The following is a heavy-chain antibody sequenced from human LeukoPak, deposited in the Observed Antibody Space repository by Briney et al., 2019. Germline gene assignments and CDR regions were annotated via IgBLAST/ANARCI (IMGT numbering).Heavy chain of an antibody. Sequence: ASVKVSCKASGYTFTSYGISWVRQAPGQGLEWMGWISAYNGNTNYAQKLQGRVTMTTDTSTSTAYMELRSLRSDDTAVYYCARGIRITMIVVEDAFDIWGQGTMVTVSS. CDR1: GYTFTSYG. CDR3: ARGIRITMIVVEDAFDI. V-gene: IGHV1-18*01. J-gene: IGHJ3*02. CDR2: ISAYNGNT. D-gene: IGHD3-22*01.